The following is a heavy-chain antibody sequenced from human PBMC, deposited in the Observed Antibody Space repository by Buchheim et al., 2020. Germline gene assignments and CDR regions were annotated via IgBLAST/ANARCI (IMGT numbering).Heavy chain of an antibody. Sequence: EVQLVESGGGLVQPGGSLRLSCAASGFTFSTYEMNWVRQAPGKGLEWVSYIGTSGTNRYYADSVKGRFTISRDNAKNSLYLQMNSLRVEDTAVYYCARGDGGYFYGMDVWGQGTT. V-gene: IGHV3-48*03. CDR1: GFTFSTYE. CDR3: ARGDGGYFYGMDV. D-gene: IGHD2-21*02. CDR2: IGTSGTNR. J-gene: IGHJ6*02.